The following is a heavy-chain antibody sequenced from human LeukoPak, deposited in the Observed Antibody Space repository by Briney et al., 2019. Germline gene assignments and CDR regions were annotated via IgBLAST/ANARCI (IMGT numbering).Heavy chain of an antibody. D-gene: IGHD3-16*01. CDR3: ARFRDDYVWGSYTPPKDFDY. J-gene: IGHJ4*02. CDR1: GFTFSTSW. Sequence: GGSLRLSCAASGFTFSTSWMSWVRQAPGRGLEWVANIKQDGSDKYYVDSVKGRFTISRDNPKNSLYLQMNYLRAEDTAVYYCARFRDDYVWGSYTPPKDFDYWGQGSLVTVSS. CDR2: IKQDGSDK. V-gene: IGHV3-7*01.